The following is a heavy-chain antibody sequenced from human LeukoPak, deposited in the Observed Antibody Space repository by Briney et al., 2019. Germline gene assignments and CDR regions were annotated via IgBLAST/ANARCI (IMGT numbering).Heavy chain of an antibody. CDR1: GGSISSGGYY. CDR3: ARGKNYYDSSGYYPNWYFDL. CDR2: IYYSGST. J-gene: IGHJ2*01. D-gene: IGHD3-22*01. Sequence: SQTLSLTCTVSGGSISSGGYYWSCIRQHPGKGLEWIGYIYYSGSTYYNPSLKSRVTISVDTSKNQFSLKLSSVTAADTAVYYCARGKNYYDSSGYYPNWYFDLWGHGTLVTVSS. V-gene: IGHV4-31*03.